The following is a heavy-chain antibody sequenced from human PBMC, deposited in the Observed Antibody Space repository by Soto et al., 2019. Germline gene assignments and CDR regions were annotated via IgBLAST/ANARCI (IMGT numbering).Heavy chain of an antibody. CDR2: ISSSSSYI. CDR1: GFTFSSYS. D-gene: IGHD3-22*01. Sequence: PGGSLRLSCTASGFTFSSYSMNWVRRAPGKGLEWVSSISSSSSYIYYADSVKGRFTISRDNAKNSLYLQMNSLRAEDTAVYYCARGGYYDSSGYLDYWGQGTLVTVS. V-gene: IGHV3-21*01. CDR3: ARGGYYDSSGYLDY. J-gene: IGHJ4*02.